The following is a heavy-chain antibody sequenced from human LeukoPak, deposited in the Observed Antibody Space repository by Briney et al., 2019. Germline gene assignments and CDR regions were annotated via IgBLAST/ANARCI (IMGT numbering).Heavy chain of an antibody. D-gene: IGHD6-19*01. V-gene: IGHV4-59*08. CDR1: GGSISGYY. Sequence: SETLSLTCTVSGGSISGYYWSWIRQPPGKRLEWIGYIHHSGTTNYSPSLKSRVTISVDTSKNQFSLRLTSLTAADTAVYFCAGSGWSFDAFDFWGQGTMVTVSS. J-gene: IGHJ3*01. CDR3: AGSGWSFDAFDF. CDR2: IHHSGTT.